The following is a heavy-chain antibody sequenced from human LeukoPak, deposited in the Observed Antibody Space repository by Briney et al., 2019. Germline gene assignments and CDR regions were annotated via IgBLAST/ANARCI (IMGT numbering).Heavy chain of an antibody. CDR1: GGTFSSCG. CDR3: ARASSGHKWGYFDY. J-gene: IGHJ4*02. Sequence: SGKVSCKASGGTFSSCGISWVRQAQGQGLEWMGGIIPIFGTANYAQKFQGRVTITTDESTSTAYMELSSLRSEDTAVYYCARASSGHKWGYFDYWGQGTLVTVSS. V-gene: IGHV1-69*05. D-gene: IGHD6-19*01. CDR2: IIPIFGTA.